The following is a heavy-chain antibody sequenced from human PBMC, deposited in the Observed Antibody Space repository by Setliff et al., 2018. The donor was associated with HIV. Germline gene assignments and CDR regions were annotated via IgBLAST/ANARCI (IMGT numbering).Heavy chain of an antibody. J-gene: IGHJ4*02. CDR1: GGSIRSYY. D-gene: IGHD2-15*01. CDR2: IYYSGST. CDR3: ARVVDADYLDY. Sequence: SETLSLTCTVSGGSIRSYYWGWIRQSPGKGLEWIGIIYYSGSTYYKPSLKRRVTISVDTSKNQFSLKLNSVTAADTAMYYCARVVDADYLDYWGQGTPVTVSS. V-gene: IGHV4-59*04.